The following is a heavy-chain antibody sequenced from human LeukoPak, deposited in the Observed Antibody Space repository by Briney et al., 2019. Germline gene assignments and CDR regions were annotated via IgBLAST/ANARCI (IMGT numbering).Heavy chain of an antibody. Sequence: PGGSLRLSCAASGFTFSSYWMSWVRQAPGKGLEWVANIKQDGSEKYYVDSVKGRFTISRDNFKNTLYLQMNSLRAEDTAVYYCAKNIVGALRGGAFDIWGQGTMVTVSS. CDR3: AKNIVGALRGGAFDI. CDR2: IKQDGSEK. CDR1: GFTFSSYW. D-gene: IGHD1-26*01. V-gene: IGHV3-7*03. J-gene: IGHJ3*02.